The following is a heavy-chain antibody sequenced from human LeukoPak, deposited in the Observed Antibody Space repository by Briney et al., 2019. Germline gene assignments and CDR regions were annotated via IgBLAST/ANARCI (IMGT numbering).Heavy chain of an antibody. Sequence: SETLSLTCTVSGGSISSSSDYWGWIRQPPGKGLEWIGSIYYSGSAYYNPSLKSRVTISGDTSKKQFSLKLSSVTAADTAVYYCARGRPMVRGPYYYMDVWGKGTTVTVSS. J-gene: IGHJ6*03. V-gene: IGHV4-39*01. D-gene: IGHD3-10*01. CDR2: IYYSGSA. CDR3: ARGRPMVRGPYYYMDV. CDR1: GGSISSSSDY.